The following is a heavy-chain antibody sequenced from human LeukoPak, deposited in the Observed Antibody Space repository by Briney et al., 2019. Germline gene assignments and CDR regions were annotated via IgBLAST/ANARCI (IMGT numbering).Heavy chain of an antibody. V-gene: IGHV3-23*01. Sequence: GGSLRLSCAASGFTFSDYAMAWVRQAPGEGLEWVSTISATGGSTYYADSVKGRFTISRDNSKNTLYLQMNSLRAEDTAVYYCAKSGVAGTYDAFDIWGQGTMVTVSS. D-gene: IGHD6-19*01. CDR3: AKSGVAGTYDAFDI. CDR1: GFTFSDYA. CDR2: ISATGGST. J-gene: IGHJ3*02.